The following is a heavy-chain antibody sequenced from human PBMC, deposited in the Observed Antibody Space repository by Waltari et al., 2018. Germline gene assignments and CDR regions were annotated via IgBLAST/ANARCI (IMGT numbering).Heavy chain of an antibody. CDR2: IYPSGSP. Sequence: QVQLQESGPGLVKPSETLSLTCTVSGYSISSGYYWGWIRQPPGKGLEWIGSIYPSGSPHYHPAPKRRVPISGDTSKDPFPPKPGSVAAADTAGVYRAGKGGWFRASDIWGQGTMVTVSS. V-gene: IGHV4-38-2*02. CDR3: AGKGGWFRASDI. J-gene: IGHJ3*02. D-gene: IGHD3-10*01. CDR1: GYSISSGYY.